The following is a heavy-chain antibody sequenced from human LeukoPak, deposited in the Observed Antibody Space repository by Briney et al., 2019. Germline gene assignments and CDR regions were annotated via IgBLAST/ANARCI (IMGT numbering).Heavy chain of an antibody. V-gene: IGHV3-23*01. CDR2: ITSSGGST. CDR3: AKGYGSGTSRYYFDY. J-gene: IGHJ4*02. D-gene: IGHD3-10*01. CDR1: GFTFASYA. Sequence: GGSLRVSCAASGFTFASYAMSWVRQAPGKGPEWVSTITSSGGSTYYADSVKGRFTISRDNSKNTLYLQMSSLRAEDTAVYYCAKGYGSGTSRYYFDYWGQGTLVTVSS.